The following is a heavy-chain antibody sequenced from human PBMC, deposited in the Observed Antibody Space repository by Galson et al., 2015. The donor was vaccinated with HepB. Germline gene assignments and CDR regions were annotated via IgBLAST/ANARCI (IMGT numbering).Heavy chain of an antibody. D-gene: IGHD2-2*02. CDR1: GYTFTGYY. CDR3: ASSLGYCSSTSCYIPYYYYGMDV. CDR2: INPNSGGT. Sequence: SVKVSCKASGYTFTGYYMHWVRQAPGQGLEWMGWINPNSGGTNYAQKFQGRVTMTRDTSISTAYMELSRLRSDDTAVYYCASSLGYCSSTSCYIPYYYYGMDVWGQGTTVTVSS. J-gene: IGHJ6*02. V-gene: IGHV1-2*02.